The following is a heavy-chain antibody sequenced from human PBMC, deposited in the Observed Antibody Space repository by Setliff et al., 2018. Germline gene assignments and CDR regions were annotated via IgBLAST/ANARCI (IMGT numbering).Heavy chain of an antibody. CDR2: MYSSGST. D-gene: IGHD3-3*01. CDR1: GGPINSDRYY. J-gene: IGHJ4*02. Sequence: SETLSLTCTVSGGPINSDRYYWGWIRQPPGKALEWIGSMYSSGSTYYNPSLKSRVTISVDTSQNQFSLKLSSVTAADTAAYYCASHPRVTIFGVVAFDYWGQGILVTVSS. CDR3: ASHPRVTIFGVVAFDY. V-gene: IGHV4-39*01.